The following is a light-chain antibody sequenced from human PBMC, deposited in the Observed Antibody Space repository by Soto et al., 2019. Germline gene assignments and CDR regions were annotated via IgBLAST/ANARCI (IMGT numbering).Light chain of an antibody. J-gene: IGLJ1*01. Sequence: QSVLTQSPSASGTPGQRVTISCSGSSSNIGSNSVNWYQQVPGTAPKILIYSNSQRPSGVPDRFSGSKSGTSASLAISGLQSEDEADYYCGVWDDSVNVRYLFGTGTKLTVL. CDR2: SNS. CDR1: SSNIGSNS. V-gene: IGLV1-44*01. CDR3: GVWDDSVNVRYL.